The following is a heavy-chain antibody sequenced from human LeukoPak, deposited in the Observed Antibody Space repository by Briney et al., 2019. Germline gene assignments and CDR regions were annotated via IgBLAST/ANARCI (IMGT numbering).Heavy chain of an antibody. CDR2: ISSSGSTI. CDR1: GFTFSSYE. V-gene: IGHV3-48*03. J-gene: IGHJ1*01. CDR3: ARDGSSGHYFQH. Sequence: GGSLRLSCAVSGFTFSSYEMNWVRQAPGKGLEWVSYISSSGSTIYYADSVKGRFTISRDNAKSSLYLQMNSLRDEGTAVYYCARDGSSGHYFQHWGQGTLVTVSS. D-gene: IGHD6-19*01.